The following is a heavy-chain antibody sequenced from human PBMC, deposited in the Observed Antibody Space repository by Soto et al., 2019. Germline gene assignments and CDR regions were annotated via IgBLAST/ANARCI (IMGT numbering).Heavy chain of an antibody. D-gene: IGHD2-15*01. CDR3: AKDPLPANIVVVVADTFDAFDI. CDR2: ISGSGGST. J-gene: IGHJ3*02. CDR1: GFTFSSYA. Sequence: PGGSLRLSCAASGFTFSSYAMSWVRQAPGKGLEWVSAISGSGGSTYYADSVKGRFTISRDNSKNTLYLQMNSLRAEDTAVYYCAKDPLPANIVVVVADTFDAFDIWGQGTMVTVSS. V-gene: IGHV3-23*01.